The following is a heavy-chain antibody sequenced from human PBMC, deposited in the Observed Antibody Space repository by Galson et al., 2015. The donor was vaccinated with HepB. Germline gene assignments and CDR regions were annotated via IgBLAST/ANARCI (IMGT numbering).Heavy chain of an antibody. CDR1: GGSFSGYY. V-gene: IGHV4-34*01. Sequence: ETLSLTCAVYGGSFSGYYWSWIRQPPGKGLEWIGEINHSGSTNYNPSLKSRVTISVDTSKNQFSLKLSSVTAADTAVYYCARGGIVVVPAARVRGNWFDPWGQGTLVTVSS. CDR3: ARGGIVVVPAARVRGNWFDP. CDR2: INHSGST. J-gene: IGHJ5*02. D-gene: IGHD2-2*01.